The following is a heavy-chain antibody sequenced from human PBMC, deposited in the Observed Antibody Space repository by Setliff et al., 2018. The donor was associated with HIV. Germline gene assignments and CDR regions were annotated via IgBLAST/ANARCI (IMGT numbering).Heavy chain of an antibody. J-gene: IGHJ2*01. CDR2: IRHDGINE. D-gene: IGHD2-15*01. Sequence: PGGSLRLSCAASGFTFSSYGMHWVRQAPGKGLEWATFIRHDGINEDYRDSVKGRFSVSRDNSKNTLYLQMNSLRAEDTAVYYCAREEVVVAAHSYWYFDLWGRGTLVTVSS. CDR3: AREEVVVAAHSYWYFDL. CDR1: GFTFSSYG. V-gene: IGHV3-30*02.